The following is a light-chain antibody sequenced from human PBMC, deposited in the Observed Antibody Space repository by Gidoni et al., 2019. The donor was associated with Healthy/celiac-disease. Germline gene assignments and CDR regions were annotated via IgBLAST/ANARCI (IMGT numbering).Light chain of an antibody. CDR3: QQRSNWPLLT. CDR2: DAS. Sequence: EIVLTQSPATLFLSPGERATLSCSASQSVSSYLAWYQQKPGQAPRLLIYDASNRATGIPARFSGSGSGTDFTLTISSLEPEDFAVYYCQQRSNWPLLTFGGGTKVGIK. CDR1: QSVSSY. J-gene: IGKJ4*01. V-gene: IGKV3-11*01.